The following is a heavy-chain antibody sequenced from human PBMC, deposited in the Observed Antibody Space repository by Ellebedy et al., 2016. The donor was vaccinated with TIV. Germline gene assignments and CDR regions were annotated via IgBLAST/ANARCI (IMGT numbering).Heavy chain of an antibody. J-gene: IGHJ6*03. V-gene: IGHV3-23*01. CDR3: AKAMYQLLSGYYMDV. CDR2: ISGSGGST. D-gene: IGHD2-2*01. CDR1: GFTFSSYA. Sequence: GESLKISXAASGFTFSSYAMSWVRQAPGKGLEWVSAISGSGGSTYYADSVKGRFTISRDNSKNTLYLQMNSLRAEDTAVYYCAKAMYQLLSGYYMDVWGKGTTVTVSS.